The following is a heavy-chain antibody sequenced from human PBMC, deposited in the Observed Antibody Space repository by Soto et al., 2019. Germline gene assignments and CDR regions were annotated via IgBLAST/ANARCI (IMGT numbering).Heavy chain of an antibody. D-gene: IGHD4-4*01. Sequence: EVQLVECGGGLIQPGRSLRLSCKASGFILGDYALSWIRQTPGKGLEWVGFIRSKAYGGTTEYAASVKGRFSISRDESKSIAYLQMNSLKTDDTAVYYCAREGDFSINDWGQGTLVTVSS. CDR3: AREGDFSIND. V-gene: IGHV3-49*03. CDR2: IRSKAYGGTT. J-gene: IGHJ4*02. CDR1: GFILGDYA.